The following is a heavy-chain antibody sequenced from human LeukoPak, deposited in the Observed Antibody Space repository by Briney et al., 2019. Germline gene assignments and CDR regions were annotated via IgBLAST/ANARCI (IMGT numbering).Heavy chain of an antibody. J-gene: IGHJ6*02. Sequence: SETLPLTCTVSGGPISSYYWSWIRQPPGKGLEWIWYIYYSGSTNYNPSLKSRVTISVDTSKNQFSLKLSSVTAADTAVYYCARSRASGWSPSMDVWGQGTTVTVSS. D-gene: IGHD6-19*01. CDR3: ARSRASGWSPSMDV. V-gene: IGHV4-59*08. CDR2: IYYSGST. CDR1: GGPISSYY.